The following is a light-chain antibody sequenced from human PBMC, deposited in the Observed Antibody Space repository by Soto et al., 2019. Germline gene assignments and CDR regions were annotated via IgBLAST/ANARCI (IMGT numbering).Light chain of an antibody. CDR3: QQYNSYALT. J-gene: IGKJ5*01. CDR1: RTVSNW. CDR2: RAS. V-gene: IGKV1-5*03. Sequence: DIVMTQSPCTLSASVGDRVTITCRASRTVSNWLAWYQHQPGRAPRLLISRASILASGVPQRFSGSGFGTEFTLTIDSLQPDDFGTYYCQQYNSYALTFGQGTRLEIK.